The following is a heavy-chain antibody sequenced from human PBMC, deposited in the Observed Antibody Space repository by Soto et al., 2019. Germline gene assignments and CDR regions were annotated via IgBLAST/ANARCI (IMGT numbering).Heavy chain of an antibody. D-gene: IGHD3-10*01. V-gene: IGHV3-23*01. CDR1: GFTFSSYA. J-gene: IGHJ4*02. CDR2: ISGSAGST. CDR3: ARDSSFGGY. Sequence: GALRLSCVASGFTFSSYAMSWVRQAPGEGLEWVSSISGSAGSTYYADSVKGRFTISRDNSENTLFLQMNTLRAEDTAVYYCARDSSFGGYWGQGTLVTVSS.